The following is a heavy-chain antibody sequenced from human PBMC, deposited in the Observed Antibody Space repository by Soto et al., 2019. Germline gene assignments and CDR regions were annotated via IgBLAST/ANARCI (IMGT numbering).Heavy chain of an antibody. CDR1: GFTFSSYA. J-gene: IGHJ4*02. CDR2: ISGSGDST. V-gene: IGHV3-23*01. D-gene: IGHD2-21*02. Sequence: EVQLLESGGGLVQPGGSLRLSCAASGFTFSSYAMSWVRQAPGKGLEWISAISGSGDSTYYADSVKGRFAISRDNSTNTLYLQMNSLRAEDTAVYYCAKENIVVVTSGDFDYWGQGTLVTVSS. CDR3: AKENIVVVTSGDFDY.